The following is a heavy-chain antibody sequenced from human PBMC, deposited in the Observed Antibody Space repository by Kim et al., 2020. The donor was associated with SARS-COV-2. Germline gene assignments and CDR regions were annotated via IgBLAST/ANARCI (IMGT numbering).Heavy chain of an antibody. CDR3: ASLRRGAGAGIIGTCNNWFDP. CDR2: IYYSGST. D-gene: IGHD6-19*01. V-gene: IGHV4-39*01. J-gene: IGHJ5*02. CDR1: GGSISSSSYY. Sequence: SETLSLTCTVSGGSISSSSYYWGWIRQPPGKGLEWIGSIYYSGSTYYNPSLKSRVTISVDTSKNQFSLKLSSVTAADTAVYYCASLRRGAGAGIIGTCNNWFDPWGQGTLVTVSS.